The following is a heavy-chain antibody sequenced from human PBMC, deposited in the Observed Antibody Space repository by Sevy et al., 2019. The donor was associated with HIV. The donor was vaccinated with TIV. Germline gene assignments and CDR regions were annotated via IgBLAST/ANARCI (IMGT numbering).Heavy chain of an antibody. D-gene: IGHD1-26*01. CDR2: VFSSGNT. J-gene: IGHJ4*02. Sequence: SETLSLICSVSGGSISGHHWSWIRRPPGKGLQWVGCVFSSGNTKYNPSLKSRVTISADTSKSHFSLKLTSATTADTAVYFCARSGALGFVDLGFDYWGQGTLVTVSS. V-gene: IGHV4-59*11. CDR1: GGSISGHH. CDR3: ARSGALGFVDLGFDY.